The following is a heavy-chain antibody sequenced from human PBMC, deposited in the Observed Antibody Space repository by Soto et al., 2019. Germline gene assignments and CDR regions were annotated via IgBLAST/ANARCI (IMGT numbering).Heavy chain of an antibody. V-gene: IGHV1-69*06. CDR1: GGTFSSYA. D-gene: IGHD5-18*01. Sequence: SVKVSCKASGGTFSSYAISWVRQAPGQGLEWMGGIIPVFGTGIYAQKFQGRVTITADKSTSTAYMELSSLRSEDTAVYFCARVGGTGGYTYGLDYWGQGTLVTVSS. CDR2: IIPVFGTG. CDR3: ARVGGTGGYTYGLDY. J-gene: IGHJ4*02.